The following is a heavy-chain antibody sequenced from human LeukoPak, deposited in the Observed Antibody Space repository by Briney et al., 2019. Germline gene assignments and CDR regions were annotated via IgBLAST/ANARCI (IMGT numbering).Heavy chain of an antibody. CDR2: ISSSGSTI. V-gene: IGHV3-48*03. CDR3: SREPSFNYSYNRAV. Sequence: GGSLRLSCAASGFTFSSYEMNWVRQAPGKGLEWVSYISSSGSTIYYADSVKGRFTISRDNAKNSLYLQMNSLRAEDTAVHYCSREPSFNYSYNRAVGGKGPTAPVPS. CDR1: GFTFSSYE. J-gene: IGHJ6*03.